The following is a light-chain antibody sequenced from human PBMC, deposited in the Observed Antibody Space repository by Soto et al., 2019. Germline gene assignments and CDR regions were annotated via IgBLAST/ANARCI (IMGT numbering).Light chain of an antibody. CDR1: QSVSSSY. V-gene: IGKV3-20*01. Sequence: EIVLTQSPGTLSLSPGERATLSCRASQSVSSSYLAWYQQKPGQPPRLLIFDASNRATGIPDRFSGSGSGTEFNLTISSLEPEDFAVYYCQHYGRSPPSWTFGQGTKVEIK. J-gene: IGKJ1*01. CDR2: DAS. CDR3: QHYGRSPPSWT.